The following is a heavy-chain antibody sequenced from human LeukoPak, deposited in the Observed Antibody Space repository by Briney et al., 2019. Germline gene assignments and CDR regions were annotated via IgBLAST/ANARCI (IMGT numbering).Heavy chain of an antibody. D-gene: IGHD2/OR15-2a*01. V-gene: IGHV4-59*01. CDR1: GGSITSDH. J-gene: IGHJ3*02. Sequence: PSETLSLTCTVSGGSITSDHWNWIRQPPGKGLEWIGCIYYSGKTYYNPSLKSRVTISVDMSKNQFSLRLTPVTAADTAVYYCARKNDFEIWGQGTLVTVSS. CDR2: IYYSGKT. CDR3: ARKNDFEI.